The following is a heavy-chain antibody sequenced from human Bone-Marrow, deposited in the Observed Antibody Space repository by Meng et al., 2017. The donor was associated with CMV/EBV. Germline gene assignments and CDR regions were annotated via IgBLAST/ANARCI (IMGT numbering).Heavy chain of an antibody. CDR2: IIPIFGTA. CDR1: GGTFSSYA. J-gene: IGHJ3*02. CDR3: ARTLEYQLPRWRNAFDI. V-gene: IGHV1-69*05. Sequence: SVKVSCKASGGTFSSYAISWVRQAPGQGLEWMGGIIPIFGTANYAQKFQGRVTITTDESTSTAYMELSSLRSEDTAVYYCARTLEYQLPRWRNAFDIWGQGTMVTGSS. D-gene: IGHD2-2*01.